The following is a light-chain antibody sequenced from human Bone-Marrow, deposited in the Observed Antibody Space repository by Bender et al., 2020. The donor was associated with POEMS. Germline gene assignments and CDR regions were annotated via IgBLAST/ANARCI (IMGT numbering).Light chain of an antibody. J-gene: IGLJ2*01. Sequence: QSVVTQPLSLSEAPRQRVTISCSGSSSNIGNHGVNWYQQLPGEAPKLLIYYDDLLTPGVSDRFSASKSGTSASLAISELQSEDEALYYCSAWDDSLGGWAFGGGTKLTGL. CDR1: SSNIGNHG. CDR3: SAWDDSLGGWA. V-gene: IGLV1-36*01. CDR2: YDD.